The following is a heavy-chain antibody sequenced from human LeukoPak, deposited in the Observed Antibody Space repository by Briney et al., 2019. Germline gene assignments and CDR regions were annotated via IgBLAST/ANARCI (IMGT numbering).Heavy chain of an antibody. CDR2: IRDSGGST. D-gene: IGHD3-16*01. J-gene: IGHJ4*02. Sequence: GGSLRLSCAASGFAITDHHMDWVREAPGKGRECVSAIRDSGGSTYYADSVKGRFTISRDNSQNTLYLQMNSLRAEDTAIYYCAKAGDATSPGGSFDSWGQGTLVTVSS. V-gene: IGHV3-23*01. CDR3: AKAGDATSPGGSFDS. CDR1: GFAITDHH.